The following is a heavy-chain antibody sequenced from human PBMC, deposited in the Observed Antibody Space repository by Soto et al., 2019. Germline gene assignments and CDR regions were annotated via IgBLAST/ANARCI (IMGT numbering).Heavy chain of an antibody. D-gene: IGHD4-17*01. Sequence: SETLSLTCTVSGGSISGYYWSWIRQPPGKGLEWIGYIYYTGSTNYNPSLKSRVTISVDTSKDQFSLNLSSVTAADTAVYYCASGAVTRNDYWGQGTLVTVSS. J-gene: IGHJ4*02. CDR2: IYYTGST. V-gene: IGHV4-59*08. CDR1: GGSISGYY. CDR3: ASGAVTRNDY.